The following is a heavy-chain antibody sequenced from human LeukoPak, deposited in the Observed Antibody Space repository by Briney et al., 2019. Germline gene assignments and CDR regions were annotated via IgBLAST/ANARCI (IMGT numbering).Heavy chain of an antibody. D-gene: IGHD3-16*02. CDR3: ARAPQMITFGGVIVWEDYYYYMDV. V-gene: IGHV3-7*01. CDR2: INQGGSEI. J-gene: IGHJ6*03. CDR1: GFTFDDYG. Sequence: GGSLRLSCAASGFTFDDYGVSWVRQAPGKGLEWVANINQGGSEIYYVDSVRGRFTISRDNAKNSLYLQMNSLRAEDTAVYYCARAPQMITFGGVIVWEDYYYYMDVWGKGTTVTVSS.